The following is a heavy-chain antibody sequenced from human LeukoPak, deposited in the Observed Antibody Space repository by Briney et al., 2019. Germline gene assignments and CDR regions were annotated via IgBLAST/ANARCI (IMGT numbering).Heavy chain of an antibody. J-gene: IGHJ4*02. Sequence: SETLSLTCTVSGGSISSYYWSWIRQPAGKGLEWIGRIYTSGSTNYNPSLKSRVTMSVDTSKNQFSLKLSSVTAADTAVYYCARDGLEFGELYLDYWGQGTLVTVSS. CDR3: ARDGLEFGELYLDY. CDR2: IYTSGST. V-gene: IGHV4-4*07. CDR1: GGSISSYY. D-gene: IGHD3-10*01.